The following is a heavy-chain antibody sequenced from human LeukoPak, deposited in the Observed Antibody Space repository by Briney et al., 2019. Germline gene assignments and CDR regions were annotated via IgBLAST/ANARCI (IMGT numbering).Heavy chain of an antibody. D-gene: IGHD1-26*01. V-gene: IGHV4-39*01. CDR3: ARLTVGATDY. Sequence: SETLSLTCTVSGGSISSSSYYWGWIRQPPGKGLEWIGAIYYSGSTYYNPSLKSRVTIFVDTSKNQFSLRLTSVTAADTAVYYCARLTVGATDYWGQGTLVTVSS. CDR2: IYYSGST. J-gene: IGHJ4*02. CDR1: GGSISSSSYY.